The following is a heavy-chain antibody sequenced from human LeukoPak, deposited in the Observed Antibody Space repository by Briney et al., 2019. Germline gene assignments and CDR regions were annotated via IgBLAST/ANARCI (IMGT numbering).Heavy chain of an antibody. Sequence: GASVKVSCKASGYTFTGYYMHWVRQAPGQGLEWMGWINPNSGGTNYALKFQGRVTMTRDTSISTAYMELSRLRSDDTAVYYCARDFTVVITIGGDYWGQGTLVTVSS. D-gene: IGHD3-22*01. CDR1: GYTFTGYY. CDR3: ARDFTVVITIGGDY. J-gene: IGHJ4*02. V-gene: IGHV1-2*02. CDR2: INPNSGGT.